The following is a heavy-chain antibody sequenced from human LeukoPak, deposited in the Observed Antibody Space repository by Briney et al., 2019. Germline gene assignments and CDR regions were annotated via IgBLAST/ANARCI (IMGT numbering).Heavy chain of an antibody. J-gene: IGHJ3*02. CDR3: ARGNYYDSSGPDAFDI. CDR1: GFTFSSYS. D-gene: IGHD3-22*01. V-gene: IGHV3-21*01. CDR2: ISSSSSYI. Sequence: GGSLRLSCAASGFTFSSYSMNWVRQAPGKGLEWVSSISSSSSYIYYVDSVKGRFTISRDNAKNSLYLQMNSLRAEDTAVYYCARGNYYDSSGPDAFDIWGQGTMVTVSS.